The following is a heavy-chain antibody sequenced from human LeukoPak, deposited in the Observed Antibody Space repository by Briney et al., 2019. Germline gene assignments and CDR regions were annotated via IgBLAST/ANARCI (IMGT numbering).Heavy chain of an antibody. CDR2: IYTSGST. CDR1: SGSISSYY. CDR3: ASDKNWGPFDI. Sequence: PSETLSLTCTVSSGSISSYYWSWIRQPAGKGLEWIGRIYTSGSTNYNPSLKSRVTMSVDTSKNQFSLKLSSVTAADTAVCYCASDKNWGPFDIWGQGTMVTVSS. D-gene: IGHD7-27*01. J-gene: IGHJ3*02. V-gene: IGHV4-4*07.